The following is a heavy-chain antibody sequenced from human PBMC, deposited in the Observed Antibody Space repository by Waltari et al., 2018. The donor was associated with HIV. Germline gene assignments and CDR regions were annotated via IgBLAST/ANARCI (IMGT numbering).Heavy chain of an antibody. Sequence: NTKYKASLNSRVTISVDTSKNQFSLKMKSVTAADTAFYYCTRAWAEGGPQGNWGQGALVTVSS. CDR3: TRAWAEGGPQGN. D-gene: IGHD2-15*01. J-gene: IGHJ4*02. CDR2: NT. V-gene: IGHV4-34*01.